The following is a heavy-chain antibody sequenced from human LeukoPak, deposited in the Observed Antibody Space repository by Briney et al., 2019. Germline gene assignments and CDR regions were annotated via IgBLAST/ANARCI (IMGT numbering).Heavy chain of an antibody. CDR1: GFTFNTAW. D-gene: IGHD3-22*01. CDR2: IKSKGDGGAT. Sequence: GGSLRLSCAASGFTFNTAWMNWVRQAPGKGLEWVGRIKSKGDGGATDYAAPVRGRFTISRDDSRKTLYLQMDSLKTEDTAVYFCTTPTMILVHEDYWGQGTLVTVPS. V-gene: IGHV3-15*01. CDR3: TTPTMILVHEDY. J-gene: IGHJ4*02.